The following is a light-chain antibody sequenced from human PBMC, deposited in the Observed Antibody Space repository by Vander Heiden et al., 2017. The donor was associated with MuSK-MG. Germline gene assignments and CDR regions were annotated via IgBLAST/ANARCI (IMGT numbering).Light chain of an antibody. Sequence: QSALTQPRSVSGSPGRSVTISCTGTSSDVGGYNYVSWYQQYPGKVPKLIIYDGNKRPSGVPDRFSGSKSGNTAYLTISRLQPEDEADYYCCAYARTRDIFGTGTKVTVL. CDR3: CAYARTRDI. CDR1: SSDVGGYNY. CDR2: DGN. V-gene: IGLV2-11*01. J-gene: IGLJ1*01.